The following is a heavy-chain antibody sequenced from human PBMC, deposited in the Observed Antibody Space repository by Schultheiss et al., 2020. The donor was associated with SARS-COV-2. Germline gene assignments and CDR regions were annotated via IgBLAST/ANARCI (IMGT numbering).Heavy chain of an antibody. CDR1: GGSISPHY. Sequence: SETLSLTYTVSGGSISPHYWSWIRQPAGKGLEWIGRIYTSGSTNYNPSLKSRVTISVDTSKNQFSLKLSSVTAADTAVYYCARVSSNAFDIWGQGTMVTVSS. J-gene: IGHJ3*02. CDR3: ARVSSNAFDI. D-gene: IGHD6-6*01. CDR2: IYTSGST. V-gene: IGHV4-4*07.